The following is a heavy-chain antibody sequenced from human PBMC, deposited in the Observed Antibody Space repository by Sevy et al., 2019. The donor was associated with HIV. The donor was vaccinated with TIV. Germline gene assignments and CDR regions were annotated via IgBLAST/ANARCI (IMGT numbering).Heavy chain of an antibody. D-gene: IGHD3-3*01. CDR2: ISSSSSTI. J-gene: IGHJ3*02. Sequence: GGSLRLSCAASGFTFSSYSMNWVRQAPGKGLEWVSYISSSSSTIYYADPVKGRFTISRDNAKNSLYLQMNSLRDEDTAVYYCARDRVLRFSEWLLGDAFDIWGQGTMVTVSS. CDR3: ARDRVLRFSEWLLGDAFDI. V-gene: IGHV3-48*02. CDR1: GFTFSSYS.